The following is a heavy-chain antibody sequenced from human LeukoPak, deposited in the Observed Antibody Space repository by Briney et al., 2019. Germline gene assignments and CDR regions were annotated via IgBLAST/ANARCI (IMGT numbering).Heavy chain of an antibody. J-gene: IGHJ3*02. CDR2: IYYSGST. V-gene: IGHV4-39*01. CDR1: GGSISSRSYY. Sequence: PSETLSLTCTVSGGSISSRSYYWGWIRQPPGKGLEWIGSIYYSGSTYYNPSLKSRVTISVDTSKNQFSLKLSSVTAADTAVYYCARHVEADAFDIWGQGTMVTVSS. CDR3: ARHVEADAFDI.